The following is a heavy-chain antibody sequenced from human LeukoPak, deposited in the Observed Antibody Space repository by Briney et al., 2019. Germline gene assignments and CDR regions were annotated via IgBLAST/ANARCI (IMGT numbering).Heavy chain of an antibody. Sequence: GGSLRLSCAASGFIFDDYTMHWVRQAPGTGLEWISLISWDGESTEYADSVKGRFTISRDNSKTSLYLQMDSLTIEDTALYYCVKDVEYTSSSGFDYWGLGTLVTVSS. D-gene: IGHD6-6*01. J-gene: IGHJ4*02. CDR1: GFIFDDYT. V-gene: IGHV3-43*01. CDR3: VKDVEYTSSSGFDY. CDR2: ISWDGEST.